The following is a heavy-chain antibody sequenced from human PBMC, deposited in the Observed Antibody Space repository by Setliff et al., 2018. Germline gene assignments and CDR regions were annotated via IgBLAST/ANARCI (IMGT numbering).Heavy chain of an antibody. CDR3: AKELEATTYYYYYYGMDV. CDR2: IYSGGNT. CDR1: GFTVSSNY. V-gene: IGHV3-53*01. Sequence: GSLRLSCAASGFTVSSNYMSWVRQPPGKGLEWVSVIYSGGNTYYADSVKGRFTISRDNSKNTLYLQMNSLRAEDTAVYYCAKELEATTYYYYYYGMDVWGQGTTVTVSS. D-gene: IGHD1-26*01. J-gene: IGHJ6*02.